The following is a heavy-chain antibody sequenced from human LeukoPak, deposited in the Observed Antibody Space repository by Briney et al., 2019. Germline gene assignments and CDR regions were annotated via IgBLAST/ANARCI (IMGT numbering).Heavy chain of an antibody. CDR1: GFTFSSYG. J-gene: IGHJ5*02. CDR3: ARDGRIAARPSGWFDP. Sequence: PGGSLRLSCAASGFTFSSYGMHWVRQAPRKGLEWVAAIGYDGSNKYYADSVQGRFTISRDNSKNPLYLQMNSLRAEDTAVYYCARDGRIAARPSGWFDPWGQGTLVTVSS. CDR2: IGYDGSNK. V-gene: IGHV3-33*01. D-gene: IGHD6-6*01.